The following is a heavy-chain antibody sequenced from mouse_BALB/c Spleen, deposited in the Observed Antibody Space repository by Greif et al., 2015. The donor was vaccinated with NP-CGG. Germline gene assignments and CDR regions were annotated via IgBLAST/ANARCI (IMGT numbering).Heavy chain of an antibody. J-gene: IGHJ2*01. V-gene: IGHV14-3*02. D-gene: IGHD1-1*01. CDR3: ARAVATDY. CDR1: GFNIKDTY. CDR2: IDPANGNT. Sequence: VQLQQSGAELVKPGASVKLSCTASGFNIKDTYMHWVKQRPEQGLEWIGRIDPANGNTKYDPKFQGEATITADTSSNTAYLQLSSLTSEDTAVYYCARAVATDYWGQGTTLTVSS.